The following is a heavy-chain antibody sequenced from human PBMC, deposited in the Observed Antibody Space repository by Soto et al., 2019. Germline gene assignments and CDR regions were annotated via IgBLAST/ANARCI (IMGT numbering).Heavy chain of an antibody. CDR3: ARDLEGADVFDL. D-gene: IGHD3-16*01. CDR2: IAARGSGYR. J-gene: IGHJ3*01. Sequence: NPGGSLRLSCATSGFTFNNYNMNWVRQAPGKGLEWVSSIAARGSGYRYYAESVKGRFTITRDVAKNSLYLQMNNLRADDTALYYCARDLEGADVFDLWGQGTMVTVSS. CDR1: GFTFNNYN. V-gene: IGHV3-21*01.